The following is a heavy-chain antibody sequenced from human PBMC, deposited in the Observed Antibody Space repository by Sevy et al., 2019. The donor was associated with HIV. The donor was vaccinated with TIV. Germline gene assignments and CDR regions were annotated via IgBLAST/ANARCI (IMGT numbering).Heavy chain of an antibody. CDR3: ARDVRNDFGGRENYYYYYGMDV. J-gene: IGHJ6*02. D-gene: IGHD3-16*01. Sequence: GGYLRLSCAASGFTFSSYSMNWVRQAPGKGLEWVSSISSSSSYIYYADSVKGRFTISRDNAKNSLYLQMNSLRAEDTAVYYCARDVRNDFGGRENYYYYYGMDVWGQGTTVTVSS. CDR2: ISSSSSYI. V-gene: IGHV3-21*01. CDR1: GFTFSSYS.